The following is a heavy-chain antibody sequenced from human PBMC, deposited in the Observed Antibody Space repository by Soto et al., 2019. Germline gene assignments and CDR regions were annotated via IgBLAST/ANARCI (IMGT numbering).Heavy chain of an antibody. CDR2: MFPRGNT. V-gene: IGHV4-31*03. Sequence: QVQLQESGPGLVKPSQTLSLTCTVSGGSVSSGGYYWSWFRQDPGKGLEGIGYMFPRGNTNYHVCLESRASISVDRSKNQFSLKLDSVTAADTAVYFCARGRSAGYYKRNWFDPWRQGTLVTVSS. J-gene: IGHJ5*02. CDR1: GGSVSSGGYY. CDR3: ARGRSAGYYKRNWFDP. D-gene: IGHD3-9*01.